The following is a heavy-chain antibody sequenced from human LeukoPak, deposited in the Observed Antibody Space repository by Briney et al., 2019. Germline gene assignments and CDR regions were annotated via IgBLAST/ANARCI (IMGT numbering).Heavy chain of an antibody. V-gene: IGHV3-15*01. CDR1: GFTFSNAW. D-gene: IGHD3-3*01. Sequence: GGSLRLSCAASGFTFSNAWMSWVRQAPGKGLEWVGRIKSKTDGGTTDYAAPVKGRFTISRDDSKNTLYLQMNSLKTEDTAVYYCTTDGKVWAISEWLPPGLYYYYGMDVWGQGTTVTVSS. CDR2: IKSKTDGGTT. CDR3: TTDGKVWAISEWLPPGLYYYYGMDV. J-gene: IGHJ6*02.